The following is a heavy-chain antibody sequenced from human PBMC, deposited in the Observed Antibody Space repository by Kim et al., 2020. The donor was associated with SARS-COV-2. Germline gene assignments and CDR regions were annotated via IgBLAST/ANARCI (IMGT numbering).Heavy chain of an antibody. J-gene: IGHJ4*02. D-gene: IGHD2-15*01. Sequence: SETLSLTCAVYGGSFSGYYWSWIRQPPGKGLEWIGEINHSGSTNYNSSLKSRVTISVDTSKNQFSLNLKSVTAADTAVYYCARAEIVVVVFDYWGQGNLVTVSS. CDR2: INHSGST. V-gene: IGHV4-34*01. CDR1: GGSFSGYY. CDR3: ARAEIVVVVFDY.